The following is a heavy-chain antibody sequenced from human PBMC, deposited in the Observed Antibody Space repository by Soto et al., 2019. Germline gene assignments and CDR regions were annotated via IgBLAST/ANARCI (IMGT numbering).Heavy chain of an antibody. D-gene: IGHD5-18*01. J-gene: IGHJ4*02. CDR1: GGTFSSYA. V-gene: IGHV1-69*13. Sequence: ASVKVSCKASGGTFSSYAISWVRQAPGQGLEWMGGIIPIFGTANYAQKFQGRVTITADESTSTAYMELSSLRSEDTAVYYCARVRDNTAMVRLDYWGQGTLVTVSS. CDR3: ARVRDNTAMVRLDY. CDR2: IIPIFGTA.